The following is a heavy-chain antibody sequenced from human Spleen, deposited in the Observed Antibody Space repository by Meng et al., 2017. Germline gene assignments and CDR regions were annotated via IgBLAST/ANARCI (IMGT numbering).Heavy chain of an antibody. CDR1: GDSISSDNSY. D-gene: IGHD2-2*01. J-gene: IGHJ4*02. CDR3: ASVVPTAKSYYFDY. CDR2: IYSTGET. V-gene: IGHV4-30-4*01. Sequence: QVQLQESGRGLVRPSQTLSLTCTVSGDSISSDNSYWSWIRQSPGRGLEWIGFIYSTGETYYNPSLKSRLTISVDTSKNQFSLKLSSVTAADTAVYYCASVVPTAKSYYFDYWGQGTLVTVSS.